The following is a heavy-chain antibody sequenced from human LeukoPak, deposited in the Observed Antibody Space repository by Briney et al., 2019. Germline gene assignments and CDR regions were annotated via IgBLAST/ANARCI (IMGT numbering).Heavy chain of an antibody. D-gene: IGHD1-26*01. CDR1: GFTFSSYW. J-gene: IGHJ6*03. V-gene: IGHV3-21*01. CDR3: ARDPYSGNYGTYYYYYMDV. Sequence: GGSLRLSCAASGFTFSSYWMSWVRQAPGKAMEWVSSITSSGTYTFYADSVKGRFTISRDNAKNSLYLQMDSLGPEDTAVYYCARDPYSGNYGTYYYYYMDVWGKGTTVTISS. CDR2: ITSSGTYT.